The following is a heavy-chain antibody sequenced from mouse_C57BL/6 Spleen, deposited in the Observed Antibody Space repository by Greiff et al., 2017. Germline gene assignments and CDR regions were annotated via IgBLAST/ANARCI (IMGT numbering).Heavy chain of an antibody. CDR3: ARGGVVALDYYAMDY. D-gene: IGHD1-1*01. CDR2: IYPGDGDT. J-gene: IGHJ4*01. V-gene: IGHV1-82*01. Sequence: VQLQQSGPELVKPGASVKISCKASGYAFSSSWMNWVKQRPGKGLEWIGRIYPGDGDTNYNGKFKGKATLTADKSSSTAYMQLSSLTSEDSAVYFCARGGVVALDYYAMDYWGQGTSVTVSS. CDR1: GYAFSSSW.